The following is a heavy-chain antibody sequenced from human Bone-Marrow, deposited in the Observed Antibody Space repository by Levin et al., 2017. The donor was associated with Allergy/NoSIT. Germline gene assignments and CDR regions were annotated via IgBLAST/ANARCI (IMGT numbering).Heavy chain of an antibody. CDR3: ARGTGYCSGSGCFGPFFDY. Sequence: SCSVSGDYISSGYYYWTWIRQHPGKGLEWIGHMFYRGSTYYNPSLKSRVTISIDTSNNHLSLDLKSVTAADTAVYYCARGTGYCSGSGCFGPFFDYWGQGNLVTVSS. D-gene: IGHD2-15*01. CDR1: GDYISSGYYY. CDR2: MFYRGST. V-gene: IGHV4-31*03. J-gene: IGHJ4*02.